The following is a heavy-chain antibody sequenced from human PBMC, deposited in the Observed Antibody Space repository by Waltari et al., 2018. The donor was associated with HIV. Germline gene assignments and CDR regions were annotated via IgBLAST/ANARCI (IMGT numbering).Heavy chain of an antibody. J-gene: IGHJ6*02. D-gene: IGHD3-10*01. CDR3: AREGGVSFPGAMDV. Sequence: QVQLVQSGTEVKKPGSSVKVSCKTSGGTFITYDISWVRQAPGKGLEWMGKITPILSVPNYAQKFQGRITFTADKSTRTAYMELTSLRSDDTAVYYCAREGGVSFPGAMDVWGQGTTITVSS. CDR2: ITPILSVP. CDR1: GGTFITYD. V-gene: IGHV1-69*04.